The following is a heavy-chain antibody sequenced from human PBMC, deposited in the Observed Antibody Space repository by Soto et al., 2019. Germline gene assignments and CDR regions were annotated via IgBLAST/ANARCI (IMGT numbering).Heavy chain of an antibody. CDR1: GGSISSYY. Sequence: SETLSLTCTVSGGSISSYYWSWIRQPPGKGLEWIGYIYYSGSTNYNPSLKSRVTISVDTSKNQFSLKLSSVTAADTAVYYCARGSGAARPQYYMDVWGKGTTVTVSS. J-gene: IGHJ6*03. CDR2: IYYSGST. CDR3: ARGSGAARPQYYMDV. D-gene: IGHD6-6*01. V-gene: IGHV4-59*01.